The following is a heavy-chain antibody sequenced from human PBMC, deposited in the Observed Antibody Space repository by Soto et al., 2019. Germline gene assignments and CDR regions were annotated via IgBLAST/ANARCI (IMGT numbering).Heavy chain of an antibody. CDR2: IWYDGSNK. J-gene: IGHJ4*02. V-gene: IGHV3-33*01. CDR1: GFTFSNYG. CDR3: ARGSSGVAASFDY. D-gene: IGHD6-25*01. Sequence: QVQLVESGGGVVQPGRSLRLSCEASGFTFSNYGMHWVRQAPGKGLEWVAMIWYDGSNKYYIDSVKGRFTISRDNSKNTRYLEMNSLRVEDTAVYYCARGSSGVAASFDYWGQGTLVTVSS.